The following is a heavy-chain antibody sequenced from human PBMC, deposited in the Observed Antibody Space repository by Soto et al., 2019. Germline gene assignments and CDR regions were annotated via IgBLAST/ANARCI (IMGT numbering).Heavy chain of an antibody. CDR3: ARLAVLRYFDWLSRTDY. J-gene: IGHJ4*02. CDR1: GGSISSSSYY. V-gene: IGHV4-39*01. D-gene: IGHD3-9*01. Sequence: SETLSLPCTVAGGSISSSSYYWGWNRQPPGKGLEWIGSIYYSGSTYYNPSLKSRVTISVDTSKNQFSLKLSSVTAADTAVYYCARLAVLRYFDWLSRTDYWGQGTLVT. CDR2: IYYSGST.